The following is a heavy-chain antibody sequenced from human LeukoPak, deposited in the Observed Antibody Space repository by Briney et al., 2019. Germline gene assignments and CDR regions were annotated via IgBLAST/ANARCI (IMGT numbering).Heavy chain of an antibody. D-gene: IGHD6-13*01. CDR1: GFTFSSYS. J-gene: IGHJ6*03. CDR3: ARDSISHSSSWYPGLYYYYMDV. V-gene: IGHV3-21*01. CDR2: ISSSSSYI. Sequence: MAGGSLRLSCAASGFTFSSYSMNWVRQAPRKGLEWVSSISSSSSYIYYADSVKGRFTISRDNAKNSLYLQMNSLRAEDTAVYYCARDSISHSSSWYPGLYYYYMDVWGKGTTVTVSS.